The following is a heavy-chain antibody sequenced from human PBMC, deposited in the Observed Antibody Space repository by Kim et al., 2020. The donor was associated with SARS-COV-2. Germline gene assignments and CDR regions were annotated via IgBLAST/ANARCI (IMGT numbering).Heavy chain of an antibody. D-gene: IGHD2-2*01. CDR1: GGTFSSYA. V-gene: IGHV1-69*13. J-gene: IGHJ6*02. CDR2: IIPIFGTA. Sequence: SVKVSCKASGGTFSSYAISWVRQAPGQGLEWMGGIIPIFGTANYAQKFQGRVTITADESTSTAYMELSSLRSEDTAVYYCARTRNEDIVVVPAAILFPDYYYYGMDVWGQGTTVTVSS. CDR3: ARTRNEDIVVVPAAILFPDYYYYGMDV.